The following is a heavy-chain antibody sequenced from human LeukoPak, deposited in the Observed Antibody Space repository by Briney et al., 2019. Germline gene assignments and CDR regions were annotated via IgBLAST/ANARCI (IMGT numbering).Heavy chain of an antibody. D-gene: IGHD6-6*01. CDR2: IYTSGST. V-gene: IGHV4-4*07. J-gene: IGHJ4*02. Sequence: SETLSPTCTVSGGSISSYYWSWIRQPAGKGLEWIGRIYTSGSTNYNPSLTSRVTMSVDTSKNQFSLKLSSVTAADTAVYYCAGVSSSRIDYWGQGTLVTVSS. CDR3: AGVSSSRIDY. CDR1: GGSISSYY.